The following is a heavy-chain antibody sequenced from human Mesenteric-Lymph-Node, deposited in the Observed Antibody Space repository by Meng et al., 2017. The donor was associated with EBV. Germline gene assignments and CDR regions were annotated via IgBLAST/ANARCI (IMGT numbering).Heavy chain of an antibody. D-gene: IGHD2-2*01. CDR1: GYTFTSYH. CDR3: ASGRGSSWYEPFDY. CDR2: INPNGGTT. J-gene: IGHJ4*02. V-gene: IGHV1-46*01. Sequence: VLRGPSGSELKRPGARVRVSCKASGYTFTSYHIHWVRQAPGQGFQWMGLINPNGGTTSYVEKFQGRITMTRDTSTSTVYMELSRLRSDDTAVYYCASGRGSSWYEPFDYWGQGTLVTVSS.